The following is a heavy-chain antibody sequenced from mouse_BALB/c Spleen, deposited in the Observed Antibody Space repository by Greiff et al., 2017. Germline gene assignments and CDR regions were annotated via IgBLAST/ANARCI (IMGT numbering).Heavy chain of an antibody. D-gene: IGHD2-14*01. CDR3: TRSRNRYEEAWFAY. CDR2: IYPGSGST. J-gene: IGHJ3*01. CDR1: GYTFTSYW. Sequence: LQQPGSELVRPGASVKLSCKASGYTFTSYWMHWVKQRHGQGLEWIGNIYPGSGSTNYDEKFKSKGTLTVDTSSSTAYMHLSSLTSEDSAVYYCTRSRNRYEEAWFAYWGQGTLVTVSA. V-gene: IGHV1S22*01.